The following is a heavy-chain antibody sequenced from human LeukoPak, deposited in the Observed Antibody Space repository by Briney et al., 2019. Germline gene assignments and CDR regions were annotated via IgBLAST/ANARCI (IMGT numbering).Heavy chain of an antibody. CDR3: ASVAREITRIYYFDY. CDR1: GGSISNYY. CDR2: IYYRGNT. J-gene: IGHJ4*02. V-gene: IGHV4-59*01. D-gene: IGHD3-16*01. Sequence: SETLSLTCTVSGGSISNYYWSWIRQTPGKGLEWIGYIYYRGNTNYNPSLKSRVTISADTSKNQFSLKLSSVTAADTAVYYCASVAREITRIYYFDYWGQGTLVTVSS.